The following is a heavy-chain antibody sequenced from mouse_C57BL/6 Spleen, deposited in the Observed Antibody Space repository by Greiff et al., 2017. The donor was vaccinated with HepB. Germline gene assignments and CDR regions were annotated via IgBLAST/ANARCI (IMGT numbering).Heavy chain of an antibody. CDR1: GFSLTSYG. CDR2: IWRGGST. J-gene: IGHJ4*01. D-gene: IGHD1-1*01. V-gene: IGHV2-5*01. CDR3: ASPCDSGSPYYAMDY. Sequence: VHLVESGPGLVQPSQSLSITCTVSGFSLTSYGVHWVRQSPGKGLEWLGVIWRGGSTDYNAAFMSRLSITKDNSKDHVYFKMNSLQADDTAIYYGASPCDSGSPYYAMDYWGQGTSVTVSS.